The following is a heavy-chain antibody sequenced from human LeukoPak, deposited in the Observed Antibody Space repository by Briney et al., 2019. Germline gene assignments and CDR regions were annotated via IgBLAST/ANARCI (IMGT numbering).Heavy chain of an antibody. D-gene: IGHD1-26*01. J-gene: IGHJ4*02. V-gene: IGHV3-23*01. CDR3: ARDPSGNYPFFDY. CDR1: GFTFSTYA. Sequence: PGGPLRLSCTASGFTFSTYAMSWVRQAPGKGLEWVSGISGSGGSTYYADSVKGRFTISRDSSKNTLYLQMDSLSAEDTAVFYCARDPSGNYPFFDYWGQGTLVTVSS. CDR2: ISGSGGST.